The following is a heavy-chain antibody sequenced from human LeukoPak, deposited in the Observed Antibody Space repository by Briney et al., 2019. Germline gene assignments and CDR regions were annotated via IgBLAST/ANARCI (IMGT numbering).Heavy chain of an antibody. D-gene: IGHD5-24*01. CDR1: GYTFTSNY. CDR2: IKPGDGST. Sequence: ASVKVSCKASGYTFTSNYMHWVRQAPGQGPEWVGLIKPGDGSTIYAQKFQGRVTMTRDTSTSTVYMELSSLRSEDTAVYYCARRDANYYYAMDVWGQGTTVTVSS. V-gene: IGHV1-46*01. J-gene: IGHJ6*02. CDR3: ARRDANYYYAMDV.